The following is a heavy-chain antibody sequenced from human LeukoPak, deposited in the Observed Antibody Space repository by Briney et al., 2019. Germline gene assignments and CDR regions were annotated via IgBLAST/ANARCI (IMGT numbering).Heavy chain of an antibody. J-gene: IGHJ5*02. CDR2: ISNNGTT. CDR1: GGSITSYF. D-gene: IGHD3-9*01. V-gene: IGHV4-59*01. Sequence: SETLSLTCSVSGGSITSYFVSWLRQSPGKGLDWIGYISNNGTTNYNPSLKSRVTISVDTSKRQFSLRLSSVSAADTAIYYCARDISARRGNWFDPWGQGILVTV. CDR3: ARDISARRGNWFDP.